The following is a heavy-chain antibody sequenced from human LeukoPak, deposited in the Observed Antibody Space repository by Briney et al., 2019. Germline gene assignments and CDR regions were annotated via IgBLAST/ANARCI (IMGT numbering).Heavy chain of an antibody. V-gene: IGHV3-15*01. Sequence: PGGSLRPSCAASGFTVNNAWMSWVRQAPGKGLEWVGRIKSKTDGETTDYVAPVKGRFTISRDDSKNTLYLQMNSLKTEDTAVYYCTTLYCDSSGYYFNYCDYWGQGTLVTVST. D-gene: IGHD3-22*01. J-gene: IGHJ4*02. CDR1: GFTVNNAW. CDR3: TTLYCDSSGYYFNYCDY. CDR2: IKSKTDGETT.